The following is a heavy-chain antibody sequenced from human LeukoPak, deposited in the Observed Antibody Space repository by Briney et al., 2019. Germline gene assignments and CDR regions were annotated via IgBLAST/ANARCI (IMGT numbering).Heavy chain of an antibody. J-gene: IGHJ3*02. CDR3: ARDSVAGDAFDI. CDR1: GGSISSYY. Sequence: SETLSLTCTVSGGSISSYYWSWIRQPPGKGLEWIGYIYYCGSTNYNPSLKSRVTISVDTSKNQFSLKLSSVTAADAAVYYCARDSVAGDAFDIWGQGTMVTVSS. CDR2: IYYCGST. V-gene: IGHV4-59*01. D-gene: IGHD6-19*01.